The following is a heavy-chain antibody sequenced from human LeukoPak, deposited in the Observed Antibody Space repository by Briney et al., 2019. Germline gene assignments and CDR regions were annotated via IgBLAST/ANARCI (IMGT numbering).Heavy chain of an antibody. CDR2: IYYSGST. J-gene: IGHJ4*02. CDR3: ARRGIAAAGTFWDY. V-gene: IGHV4-59*08. CDR1: GGSISSYY. D-gene: IGHD6-13*01. Sequence: PSETLSLTCTVSGGSISSYYWSWIRQPPGKGLEWIGYIYYSGSTNYNPSLKSRVTISVDTSKNQFSLKLSSVTAADTAVYYCARRGIAAAGTFWDYWGQGTLVTVSS.